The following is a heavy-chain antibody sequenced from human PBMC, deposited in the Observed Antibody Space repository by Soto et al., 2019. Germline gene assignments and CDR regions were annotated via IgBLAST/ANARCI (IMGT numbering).Heavy chain of an antibody. D-gene: IGHD6-6*01. Sequence: SETLSLTCTVSGGSISSYYWSWIRQPPGKGLEWIGYIYYSGSTNYNPSLKSRVTISLDTSKNQFSLKLSSVTAADTAVYYCARGSSIAGLYYGMDVWGQGTTVTVSS. CDR3: ARGSSIAGLYYGMDV. CDR1: GGSISSYY. V-gene: IGHV4-59*12. CDR2: IYYSGST. J-gene: IGHJ6*02.